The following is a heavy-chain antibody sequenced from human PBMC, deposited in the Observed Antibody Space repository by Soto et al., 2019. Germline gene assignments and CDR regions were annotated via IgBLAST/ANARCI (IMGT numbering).Heavy chain of an antibody. D-gene: IGHD4-17*01. CDR3: ARSTVTTSYWYFDL. J-gene: IGHJ2*01. Sequence: QLQLQVCGSGLVKPSQTLSLTCAVSGGSISSGGYSWSWIRQPPGKGLEWIRYIYHSGSTYYNPSLKSRGTISVDRSKNQCSLKLSSVTAADTAVYYCARSTVTTSYWYFDLWGRGTLVTVSS. CDR2: IYHSGST. V-gene: IGHV4-30-2*01. CDR1: GGSISSGGYS.